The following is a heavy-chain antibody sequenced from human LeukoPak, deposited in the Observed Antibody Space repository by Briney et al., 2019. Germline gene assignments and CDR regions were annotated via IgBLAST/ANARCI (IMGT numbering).Heavy chain of an antibody. CDR1: GFTFSDYY. CDR3: ARDRDYGGSRGMDV. D-gene: IGHD4-17*01. Sequence: KPGGSLRLSCAASGFTFSDYYMSWIRQAPGKGLEWVSYISSSGSTIYYADSVKGRFTISGDNAKNSLYLQMNSLRAEDTAVYYCARDRDYGGSRGMDVWGQGTTVTVSS. J-gene: IGHJ6*02. V-gene: IGHV3-11*01. CDR2: ISSSGSTI.